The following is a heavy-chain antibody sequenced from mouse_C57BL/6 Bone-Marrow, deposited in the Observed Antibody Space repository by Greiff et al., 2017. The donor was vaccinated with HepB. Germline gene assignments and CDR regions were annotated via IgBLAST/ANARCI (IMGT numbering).Heavy chain of an antibody. J-gene: IGHJ4*01. CDR2: IRNKANGYTT. Sequence: EVQLVESGGGLVQPGGSLSLSCAASGFTFTDYYMSWVRQPPGKALEWLGFIRNKANGYTTEYSASVKGRFTISRDNSQSILYLQMNALRAEDSATYYCARSPYGSSYYYAMDYWGQGTSVTVSS. CDR1: GFTFTDYY. D-gene: IGHD1-1*01. CDR3: ARSPYGSSYYYAMDY. V-gene: IGHV7-3*01.